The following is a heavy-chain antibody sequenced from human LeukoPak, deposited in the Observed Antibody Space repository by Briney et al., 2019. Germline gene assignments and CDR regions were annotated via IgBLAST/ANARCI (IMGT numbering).Heavy chain of an antibody. J-gene: IGHJ4*02. CDR2: IKQDGSDK. V-gene: IGHV3-7*01. Sequence: GGSLRLSCAGSEFTLSTYWMSWVRQAPGKGLEWVANIKQDGSDKYYVDSVKGRFTISRDNAKNSLYLQMNSLRAEDTAVYYCARGRNLDYWGQGTLVTVSS. CDR1: EFTLSTYW. CDR3: ARGRNLDY.